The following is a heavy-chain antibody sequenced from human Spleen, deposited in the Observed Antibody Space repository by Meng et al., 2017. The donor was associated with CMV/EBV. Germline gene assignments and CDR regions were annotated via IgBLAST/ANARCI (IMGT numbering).Heavy chain of an antibody. Sequence: LKISCAASGFTFSSYSMNWVRQAPGKGLEWVSSISSSSSYIYYADSVKGRFTISRDNAKNSLYLQMNSLRAEDTAVYYCARDGQSPGLRIVVVPAGSYGMDVWGQGTTVTVSS. D-gene: IGHD2-2*01. CDR2: ISSSSSYI. CDR3: ARDGQSPGLRIVVVPAGSYGMDV. J-gene: IGHJ6*02. CDR1: GFTFSSYS. V-gene: IGHV3-21*01.